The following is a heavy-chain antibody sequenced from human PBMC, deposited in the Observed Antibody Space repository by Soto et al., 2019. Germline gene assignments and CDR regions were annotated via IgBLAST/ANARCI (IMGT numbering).Heavy chain of an antibody. CDR3: ARDVILMVRGVFAPDYGMDV. D-gene: IGHD3-10*01. CDR1: GYGFASYG. V-gene: IGHV1-18*01. Sequence: SAKVGGKASGYGFASYGIGWVRHACGQGLEGVGLISAYNGNTNYAQKLQGRVTMTTDKYTSTAYMELRSLSSDATGVYSRARDVILMVRGVFAPDYGMDVWGQGSTVTVSS. J-gene: IGHJ6*02. CDR2: ISAYNGNT.